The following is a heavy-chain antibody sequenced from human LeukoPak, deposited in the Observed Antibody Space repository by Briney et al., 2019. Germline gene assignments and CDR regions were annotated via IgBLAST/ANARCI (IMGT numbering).Heavy chain of an antibody. CDR1: GGSISSGDYY. D-gene: IGHD3-22*01. CDR2: IYYSGST. V-gene: IGHV4-30-4*01. Sequence: SETLSLTCTVSGGSISSGDYYWSWIRQPPGKDLEWIGYIYYSGSTYYNPSLKSRVTISVDTSKNQFSLKLSSVTAADTAVYYCARGWYYDSSGSDAFDIWGQGAMVTVSS. J-gene: IGHJ3*02. CDR3: ARGWYYDSSGSDAFDI.